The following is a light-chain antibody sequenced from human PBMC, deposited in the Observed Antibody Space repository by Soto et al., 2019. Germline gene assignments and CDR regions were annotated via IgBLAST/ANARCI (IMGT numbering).Light chain of an antibody. CDR3: QHRSNWRDT. Sequence: EIVLTQSPVTLSLSPGERATLSCRASQSVSNYLAWYQQKPGQAPRLLIYDASTRFTGIPSSFSGSGSGTDFTLTISSLEPEDFAVYYCQHRSNWRDTFGQGTKLEIK. V-gene: IGKV3-11*01. CDR1: QSVSNY. CDR2: DAS. J-gene: IGKJ2*01.